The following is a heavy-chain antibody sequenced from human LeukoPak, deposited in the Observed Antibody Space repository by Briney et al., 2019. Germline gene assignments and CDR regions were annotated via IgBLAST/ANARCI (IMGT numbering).Heavy chain of an antibody. CDR3: ATPGIVVVVAAPLDY. V-gene: IGHV1-69*05. CDR2: IIPIFGTA. J-gene: IGHJ4*02. CDR1: GGTFSTYA. D-gene: IGHD2-15*01. Sequence: SVKVSCKASGGTFSTYAISWVRQAPGQGLEWMGGIIPIFGTANYAQKFQGRVTITTDESTSTAYMELSSLRSEDTAVYYCATPGIVVVVAAPLDYWGQGTLVTVSS.